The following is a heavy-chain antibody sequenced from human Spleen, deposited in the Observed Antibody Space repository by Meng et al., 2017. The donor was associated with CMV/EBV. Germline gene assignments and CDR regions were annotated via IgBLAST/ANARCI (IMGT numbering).Heavy chain of an antibody. V-gene: IGHV1-46*01. J-gene: IGHJ4*02. CDR2: ITPSGDST. D-gene: IGHD3-3*01. Sequence: ASVKVSCKASGYTFTSYYMHWVRQAPGQGLEWMGMITPSGDSTNYAEKFQGRVTMTSDTSTSTVYMQLSSLTSEDSGVYYCARDYRWRSGFQMDFDYWGQGTLVTV. CDR1: GYTFTSYY. CDR3: ARDYRWRSGFQMDFDY.